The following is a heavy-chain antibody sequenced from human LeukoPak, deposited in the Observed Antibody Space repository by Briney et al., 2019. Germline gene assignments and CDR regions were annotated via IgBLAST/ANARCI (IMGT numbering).Heavy chain of an antibody. V-gene: IGHV3-7*01. J-gene: IGHJ4*02. D-gene: IGHD5-12*01. CDR3: ARSRYGGYENYFDY. Sequence: GGSLRLSCEASGFTFNNYAMSWVRQAPGKGLEWVANIKQDGSEKYYVDSVKGRFTISRDNAKNSLYLQMNSLRAEDTAVYYCARSRYGGYENYFDYWGQGTLVTVSS. CDR2: IKQDGSEK. CDR1: GFTFNNYA.